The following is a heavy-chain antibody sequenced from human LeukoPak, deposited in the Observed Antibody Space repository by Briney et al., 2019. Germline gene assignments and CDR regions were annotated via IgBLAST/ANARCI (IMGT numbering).Heavy chain of an antibody. J-gene: IGHJ6*03. D-gene: IGHD2-15*01. V-gene: IGHV3-23*01. CDR3: AKKGNYCSGGSCYSDYYYYYMDV. CDR2: ISAGGDST. Sequence: TGGSLRLSCAASGFTFSSYALTWARQAPGDGLEWVSSISAGGDSTSYSDSVKGRFTMFRDNSKNTLYLQMNSLRAEDTAIYYCAKKGNYCSGGSCYSDYYYYYMDVWGKGTTVTVSS. CDR1: GFTFSSYA.